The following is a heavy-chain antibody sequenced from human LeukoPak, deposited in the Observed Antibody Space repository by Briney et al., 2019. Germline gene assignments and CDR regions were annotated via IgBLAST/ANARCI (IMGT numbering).Heavy chain of an antibody. D-gene: IGHD6-19*01. CDR2: MSSDGSNK. CDR3: ERALSSGWSHAFDI. Sequence: SGGSLRLSCAASGFTFSVYTIHWVRQAPGKGLEWVAVMSSDGSNKYYADSVKGRFTISRDNSRNTMYLQMNSLRAEDTAVYYCERALSSGWSHAFDIWGQGTMVTVSS. CDR1: GFTFSVYT. V-gene: IGHV3-30-3*01. J-gene: IGHJ3*02.